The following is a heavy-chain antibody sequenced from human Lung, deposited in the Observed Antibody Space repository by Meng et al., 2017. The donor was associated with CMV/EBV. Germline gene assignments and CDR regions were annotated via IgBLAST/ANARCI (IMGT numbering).Heavy chain of an antibody. J-gene: IGHJ4*02. D-gene: IGHD3-10*01. CDR2: LNQDGSQK. Sequence: LSLSCAASGFTFIHYWVTWVRQAPGKGLEWVATLNQDGSQKYYVDSVKGRCTVSKDNAKNSLSLQMSSLRVEDTAVYYCATDTGSHWGQGTLVTVSS. CDR3: ATDTGSH. CDR1: GFTFIHYW. V-gene: IGHV3-7*01.